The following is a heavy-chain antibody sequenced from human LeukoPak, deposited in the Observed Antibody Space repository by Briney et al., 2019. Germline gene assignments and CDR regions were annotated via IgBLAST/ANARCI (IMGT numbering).Heavy chain of an antibody. CDR2: INSDGSTT. D-gene: IGHD2-2*01. J-gene: IGHJ4*02. CDR1: GFTFRNYW. CDR3: ERVGPSTSTGGY. Sequence: PGGSLRLSCAASGFTFRNYWMHWVRQAPGKGLVWVSRINSDGSTTSYADSVKGRFTISRDNAKNTLYLQMNSLRADDTAVYYWERVGPSTSTGGYWGQGTLVTVSS. V-gene: IGHV3-74*01.